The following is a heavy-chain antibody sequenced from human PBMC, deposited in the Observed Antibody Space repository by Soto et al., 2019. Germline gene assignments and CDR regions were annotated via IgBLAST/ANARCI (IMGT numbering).Heavy chain of an antibody. CDR1: GFTFSTYA. V-gene: IGHV3-23*01. D-gene: IGHD1-1*01. Sequence: EVQLLESGGGLVQPGGSLRLSCAASGFTFSTYAMSWVRQAPGKGLEWVSAISRSGSTTYYTDSVKGRFTISRDNSKNTLYLQMNSLRAEDTAVYYCAKEVRISSYWGQGTLVTVSS. CDR2: ISRSGSTT. J-gene: IGHJ4*02. CDR3: AKEVRISSY.